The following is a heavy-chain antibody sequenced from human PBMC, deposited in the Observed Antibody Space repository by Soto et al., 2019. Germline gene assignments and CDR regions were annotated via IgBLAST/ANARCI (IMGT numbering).Heavy chain of an antibody. J-gene: IGHJ5*02. Sequence: PGESLKICCQASGYSFTTYWISWVRQMPGKGLECMGRIDPTDSYTDYGPSFEGHVTMSVDRSINTAYLEWSSLKASDSAMYYCARLTLAQDSSGYHIFDPWGQGTLVTVSS. CDR2: IDPTDSYT. D-gene: IGHD3-22*01. V-gene: IGHV5-10-1*01. CDR3: ARLTLAQDSSGYHIFDP. CDR1: GYSFTTYW.